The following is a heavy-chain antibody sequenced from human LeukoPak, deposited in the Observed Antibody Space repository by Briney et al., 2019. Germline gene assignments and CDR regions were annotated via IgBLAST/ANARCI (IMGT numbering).Heavy chain of an antibody. CDR1: GFTFDDYA. D-gene: IGHD6-13*01. CDR2: ISWNSGSI. CDR3: AKDKAQWYSSSWYYFDY. Sequence: GGSLRLSCAASGFTFDDYAMHWVRQAPGKGLEWVSVISWNSGSIGYADSVKGRFTISRDNAKNSLYLQMNSLRAEDTALYYCAKDKAQWYSSSWYYFDYWGQGTLVTVSS. V-gene: IGHV3-9*01. J-gene: IGHJ4*02.